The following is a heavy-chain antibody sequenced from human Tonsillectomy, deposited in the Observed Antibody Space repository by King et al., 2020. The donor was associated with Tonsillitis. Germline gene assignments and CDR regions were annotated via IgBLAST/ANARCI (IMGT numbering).Heavy chain of an antibody. J-gene: IGHJ6*02. CDR2: LYYSGST. V-gene: IGHV4-59*01. Sequence: QLQESGPGLVKPSETLSLTCTVSGGSISSYYWSWLRQPPGKGLEWIGYLYYSGSTNYNPSLKSRVTISVDTSKNQFSLKLSSVTAADTAVYYCARDHTGYPYGMDVWGQGTTVTVSS. CDR3: ARDHTGYPYGMDV. CDR1: GGSISSYY. D-gene: IGHD5-12*01.